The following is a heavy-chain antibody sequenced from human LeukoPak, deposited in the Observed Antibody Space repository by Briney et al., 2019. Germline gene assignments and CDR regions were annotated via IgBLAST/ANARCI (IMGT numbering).Heavy chain of an antibody. CDR3: AKDGGWRYYYGMDV. CDR1: GFTFDDYA. D-gene: IGHD6-19*01. J-gene: IGHJ6*02. CDR2: ISWNSGSI. Sequence: GRPLRLSCAASGFTFDDYAMHWVRQAPGKGLEWVSGISWNSGSIGYADSVKGRFTISRDNAKNSLYLQMNSLRAEDTALYYCAKDGGWRYYYGMDVWGQGTTVTVSS. V-gene: IGHV3-9*01.